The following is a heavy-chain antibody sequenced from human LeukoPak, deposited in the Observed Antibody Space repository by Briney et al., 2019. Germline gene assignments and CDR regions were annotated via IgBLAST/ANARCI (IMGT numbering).Heavy chain of an antibody. D-gene: IGHD2-15*01. CDR3: ARDLPLLDNDY. CDR1: GFTVSSYS. Sequence: GGSLRLSCAASGFTVSSYSMNWIRQAPGKGLEWVSSISSSSSYIYYADSVKGRFTISRDNAKNSLYLQMNSLRAEDTDVYYCARDLPLLDNDYWGQGTLVTVSS. CDR2: ISSSSSYI. J-gene: IGHJ4*02. V-gene: IGHV3-21*01.